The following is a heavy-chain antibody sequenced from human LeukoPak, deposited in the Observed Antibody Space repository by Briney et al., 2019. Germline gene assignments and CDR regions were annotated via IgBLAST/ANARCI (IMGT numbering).Heavy chain of an antibody. V-gene: IGHV4-39*07. CDR2: IYYTGNT. CDR1: GDSIIGYY. Sequence: SETLSLTCSVSGDSIIGYYWGWIRQPPGKGLEWIGNIYYTGNTYYNSSLKSRVTISLDTSKNQFSLKLSSVTAADTAVYYCARSPIYYYGSGSSFDYWGQGTLVTVSS. J-gene: IGHJ4*02. D-gene: IGHD3-10*01. CDR3: ARSPIYYYGSGSSFDY.